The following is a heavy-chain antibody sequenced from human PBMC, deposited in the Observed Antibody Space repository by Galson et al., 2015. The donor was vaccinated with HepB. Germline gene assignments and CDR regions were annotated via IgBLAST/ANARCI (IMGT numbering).Heavy chain of an antibody. D-gene: IGHD2-2*01. J-gene: IGHJ3*02. CDR2: IYPNDADK. CDR1: GYSFTAYW. Sequence: QSGAEVKKPGESLKISCKASGYSFTAYWIAWVRQMPGKGLEWMGMIYPNDADKRYSPSFEGQVTMSVDRSTTTAYPQWSSLKASDTAIYFCARRYLIRDSFDIWGQGTMVTVSS. CDR3: ARRYLIRDSFDI. V-gene: IGHV5-51*03.